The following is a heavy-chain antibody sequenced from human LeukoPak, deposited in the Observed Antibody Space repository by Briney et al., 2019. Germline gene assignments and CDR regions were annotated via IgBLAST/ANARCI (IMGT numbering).Heavy chain of an antibody. Sequence: EAGGSLRLSCAASGFTFSSYAMHWVRQAPGKGLEWVAVISYDGSNEYYTDSVKGRFTISRDNSKNTLYLQMNSLRAEDTAVYYCARVREDDYEGFDYWGQGTLVTVSS. CDR1: GFTFSSYA. CDR2: ISYDGSNE. V-gene: IGHV3-30-3*01. CDR3: ARVREDDYEGFDY. J-gene: IGHJ4*02. D-gene: IGHD4-17*01.